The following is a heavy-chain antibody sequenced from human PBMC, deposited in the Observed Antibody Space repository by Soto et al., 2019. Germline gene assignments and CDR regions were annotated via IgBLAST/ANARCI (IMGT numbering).Heavy chain of an antibody. CDR1: GGSISSSSYY. Sequence: SETLSLTCTVSGGSISSSSYYWGWIRQPPGKGLEWGGSIYYSGSTYYNPSLKRRVTISVDTSKNQFSLKLSAVTAADTAVYYCARVAVPYYYGMDVWGQGTTVTVSS. D-gene: IGHD2-15*01. CDR2: IYYSGST. J-gene: IGHJ6*02. CDR3: ARVAVPYYYGMDV. V-gene: IGHV4-39*01.